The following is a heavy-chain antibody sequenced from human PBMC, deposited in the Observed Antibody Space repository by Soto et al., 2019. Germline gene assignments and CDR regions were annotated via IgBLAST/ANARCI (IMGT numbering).Heavy chain of an antibody. V-gene: IGHV3-30*04. CDR1: GFTFSNYA. D-gene: IGHD2-21*01. CDR3: ARDSRTDCYKYDSFDY. CDR2: ISYDGRDE. J-gene: IGHJ4*02. Sequence: QVHLVESGGGVVQPGRSLRLSCTASGFTFSNYAIHWVRQAPGKGLEWLALISYDGRDEYYADSVKGRFTISRDNSKNTLYLQMNSLRAEDTGMFYYARDSRTDCYKYDSFDYCGQGTLVTFSS.